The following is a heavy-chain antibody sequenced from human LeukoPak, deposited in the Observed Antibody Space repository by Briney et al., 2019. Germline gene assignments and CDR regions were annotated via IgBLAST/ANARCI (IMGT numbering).Heavy chain of an antibody. V-gene: IGHV3-21*01. CDR1: GFTFSSYS. CDR2: IGSSSSYI. D-gene: IGHD2-15*01. J-gene: IGHJ3*02. CDR3: ARSRSGFDI. Sequence: PGGSLRLSCAASGFTFSSYSMNWVRQAPGKGLEWVSSIGSSSSYIYYADSVKGRFTISRDNAKNSLYLQMNSLRAEDTAVYYCARSRSGFDIWGQGTMVTVSS.